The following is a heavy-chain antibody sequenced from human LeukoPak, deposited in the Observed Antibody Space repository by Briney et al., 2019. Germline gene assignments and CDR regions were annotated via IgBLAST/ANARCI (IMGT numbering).Heavy chain of an antibody. CDR1: GFTFDDYA. CDR2: ISWNSGST. D-gene: IGHD3-22*01. J-gene: IGHJ4*02. CDR3: ARDPDSSGYSDSPLDY. Sequence: PGRSLRLSCAASGFTFDDYAMHWVRQAPGKGLEWVSGISWNSGSTSYVDSVKDRFTISRDNAKNSLYLQMNSLRAEDTAVYYCARDPDSSGYSDSPLDYWGQGTLVTVSS. V-gene: IGHV3-9*01.